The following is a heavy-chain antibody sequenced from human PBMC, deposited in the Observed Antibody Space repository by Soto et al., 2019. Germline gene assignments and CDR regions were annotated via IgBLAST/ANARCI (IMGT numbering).Heavy chain of an antibody. CDR3: ASGPRRELLPFDY. V-gene: IGHV4-31*03. D-gene: IGHD1-26*01. Sequence: SETLSLTSTVSGGSISSGGYYWSWIRQHPGKGLEWIGYIYYSGSTYYNPSLKSRVTISVDTSKNQFSLKLSSVTAADTAVYYCASGPRRELLPFDYWGQGTLVTVSS. CDR1: GGSISSGGYY. CDR2: IYYSGST. J-gene: IGHJ4*02.